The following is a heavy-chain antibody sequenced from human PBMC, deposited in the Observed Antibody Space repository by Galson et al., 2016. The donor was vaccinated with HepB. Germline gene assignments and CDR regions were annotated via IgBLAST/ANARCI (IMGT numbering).Heavy chain of an antibody. D-gene: IGHD6-13*01. V-gene: IGHV3-30-3*01. CDR2: TSHDGNSN. Sequence: SLRLSCAASGFIFSSYEMNWVRQAPGKGLEWVAVTSHDGNSNSYADSVKGRFTISRDNAKNSLYLQMNSLRAEDTAVYYCASSGYSSSWYDYWGQGTLVTVSS. J-gene: IGHJ4*02. CDR1: GFIFSSYE. CDR3: ASSGYSSSWYDY.